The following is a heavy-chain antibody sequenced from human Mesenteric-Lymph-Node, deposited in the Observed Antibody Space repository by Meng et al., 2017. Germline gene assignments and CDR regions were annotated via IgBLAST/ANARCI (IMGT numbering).Heavy chain of an antibody. CDR2: ISSSSSYI. CDR1: GFTFSSYS. J-gene: IGHJ5*02. D-gene: IGHD2-15*01. Sequence: GESLKISCAASGFTFSSYSMNWVRQAPGKGLEWVSSISSSSSYIYYADSVKGRFTISRDNAKNSLYLQMNSLRAEDTAVYYCARDLYCSGGSCYSDDRFDPWGQGTLVTVSS. V-gene: IGHV3-21*01. CDR3: ARDLYCSGGSCYSDDRFDP.